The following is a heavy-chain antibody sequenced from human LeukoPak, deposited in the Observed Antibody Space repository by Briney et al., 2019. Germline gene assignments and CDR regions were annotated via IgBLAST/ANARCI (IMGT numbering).Heavy chain of an antibody. J-gene: IGHJ4*02. CDR2: ISTSGSYI. D-gene: IGHD3-22*01. V-gene: IGHV3-21*01. CDR3: ARRGYYGDYFDS. Sequence: GGSLRLSCAASGFTFSSNSVKWVRQAPGKGLEWVSSISTSGSYIYYADSVKGRFTISRDNAKNSLYLQMDSLRAEDTAVYYCARRGYYGDYFDSWGQGTLVTVSS. CDR1: GFTFSSNS.